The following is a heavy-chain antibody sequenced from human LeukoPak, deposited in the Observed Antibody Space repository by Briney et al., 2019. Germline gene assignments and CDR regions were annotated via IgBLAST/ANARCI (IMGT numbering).Heavy chain of an antibody. CDR1: GYTLTELS. J-gene: IGHJ4*02. V-gene: IGHV1-24*01. Sequence: GASVKVSCKVSGYTLTELSMHWVRQAPGKGLEWMGGFDPEDGETIYAQKFQGRVTMTEDTSTDTAYMELSSLRSEDTAVYYCATGHYDSSGYYYVPPRFDYWGQGTLVAVSS. D-gene: IGHD3-22*01. CDR2: FDPEDGET. CDR3: ATGHYDSSGYYYVPPRFDY.